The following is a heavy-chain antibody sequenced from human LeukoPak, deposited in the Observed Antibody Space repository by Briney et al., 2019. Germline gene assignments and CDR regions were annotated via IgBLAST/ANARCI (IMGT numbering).Heavy chain of an antibody. CDR1: GGSFSGYY. D-gene: IGHD6-19*01. V-gene: IGHV4-34*01. CDR2: INHSGST. Sequence: SETLSLTCAVYGGSFSGYYWSWIRQPPGKGLEWIGEINHSGSTNYNPSLKRRVTISVDTSKNQFSLKLSSVTAADTAVYYCARARPLGYSSGWGLRGYYYYMDVWGKGTTVTVSS. J-gene: IGHJ6*03. CDR3: ARARPLGYSSGWGLRGYYYYMDV.